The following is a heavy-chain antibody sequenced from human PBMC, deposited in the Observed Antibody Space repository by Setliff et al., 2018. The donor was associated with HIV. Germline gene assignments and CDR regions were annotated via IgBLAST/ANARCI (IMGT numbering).Heavy chain of an antibody. J-gene: IGHJ4*02. CDR1: GDSISGSDYY. CDR3: ARDTAFLKDGTEY. Sequence: SETLSLTCTVSGDSISGSDYYWAWIRQPPGKGLEWIGSVYYNGVTYYNPSLQSRVTITVDTSKNQFSPRLNSVSAADTAVYFCARDTAFLKDGTEYWGQGTLVTVSS. D-gene: IGHD5-18*01. CDR2: VYYNGVT. V-gene: IGHV4-39*02.